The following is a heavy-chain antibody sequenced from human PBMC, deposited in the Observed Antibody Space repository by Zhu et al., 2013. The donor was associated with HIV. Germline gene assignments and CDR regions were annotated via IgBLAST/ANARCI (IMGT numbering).Heavy chain of an antibody. CDR1: GDTFSNYA. J-gene: IGHJ4*02. CDR3: ARDSSGYYFDY. Sequence: QVQLVQSGAEVKKPGSSVKVSCKASGDTFSNYAISWVRQAPGQGLEWMGGIIPMFGAMNYAQKFRGRVTITADESTSTAYMELSSLRSEDTAVYYCARDSSGYYFDYWGQGTLVTVSS. V-gene: IGHV1-69*01. CDR2: IIPMFGAM. D-gene: IGHD3-22*01.